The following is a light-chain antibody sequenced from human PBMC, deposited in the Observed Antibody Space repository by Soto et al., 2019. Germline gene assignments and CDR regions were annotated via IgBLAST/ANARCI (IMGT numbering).Light chain of an antibody. J-gene: IGLJ2*01. Sequence: QSALTQPPSASGSPGQSITISCTGTSSDVGGYNYVSWYQQHPGNAPKLIIHEVNKRPSGVPDRFSGSTSGNTASLTVTGLQAEDEADYYCSSYAGSNILVFGEGTKLTVL. CDR2: EVN. V-gene: IGLV2-8*01. CDR1: SSDVGGYNY. CDR3: SSYAGSNILV.